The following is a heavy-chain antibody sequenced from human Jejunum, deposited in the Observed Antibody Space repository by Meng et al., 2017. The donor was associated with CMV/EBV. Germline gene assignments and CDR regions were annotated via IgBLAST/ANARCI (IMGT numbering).Heavy chain of an antibody. CDR2: IKQDGREK. D-gene: IGHD3-10*01. J-gene: IGHJ4*02. Sequence: FHVCSYGRGWVRQAPGKGLEWVANIKQDGREKYYVDSVKGRFTISRDTAKKSLYLQMNSLRAEDTAVYYCAKIQWFGELGYHYFDYWGQGTLVTVSS. CDR1: FHVCSYG. V-gene: IGHV3-7*01. CDR3: AKIQWFGELGYHYFDY.